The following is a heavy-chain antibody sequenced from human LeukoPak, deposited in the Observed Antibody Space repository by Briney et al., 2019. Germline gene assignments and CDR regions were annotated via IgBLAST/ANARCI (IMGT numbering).Heavy chain of an antibody. Sequence: SETLSLTCDVSGGSIDSTNWWNWVRQPPGKGLEWIGYIYHSGSTYYNPSLKSRVTISVDRSKNQFSLKLSSVTAADTAVYYCASRYCSGGSCYQFDPWGQGTLVTVSS. D-gene: IGHD2-15*01. V-gene: IGHV4/OR15-8*01. CDR3: ASRYCSGGSCYQFDP. CDR1: GGSIDSTNW. J-gene: IGHJ5*02. CDR2: IYHSGST.